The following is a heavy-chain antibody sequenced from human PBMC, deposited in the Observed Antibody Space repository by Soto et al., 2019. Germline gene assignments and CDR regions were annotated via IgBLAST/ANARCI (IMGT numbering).Heavy chain of an antibody. J-gene: IGHJ4*02. D-gene: IGHD6-13*01. V-gene: IGHV3-33*01. CDR3: ARAGVLAVSQDY. Sequence: PRGALGLSPAASGFIFSDYGIHWVRQAPGKGLEWVALIWYDGSKKYYADSVKGRFTVSRDNINSTLYLEMNSLRVEDSAVYYCARAGVLAVSQDYWGQVXLVT. CDR1: GFIFSDYG. CDR2: IWYDGSKK.